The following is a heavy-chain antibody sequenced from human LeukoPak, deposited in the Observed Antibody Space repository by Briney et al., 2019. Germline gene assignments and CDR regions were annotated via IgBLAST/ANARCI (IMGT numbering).Heavy chain of an antibody. J-gene: IGHJ4*02. CDR1: GGSISSYY. CDR3: ARGVFIVAAQYGY. Sequence: SETLSLTCTVSGGSISSYYWSWIRQPPGKGLEWIGYIYYSGTTNYNPSLKSRVTISVDTSKNQFSLKLSSVTAADTAVYYCARGVFIVAAQYGYWGQGTLVTVSS. V-gene: IGHV4-59*01. CDR2: IYYSGTT. D-gene: IGHD6-13*01.